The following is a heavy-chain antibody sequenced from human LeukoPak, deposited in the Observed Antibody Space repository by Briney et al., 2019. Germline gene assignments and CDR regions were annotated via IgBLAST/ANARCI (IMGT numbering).Heavy chain of an antibody. CDR1: GGSFSGYY. D-gene: IGHD3-22*01. Sequence: SETLSLTCAVYGGSFSGYYWSWIRQPPGEGLEWIGEINHSGSTNYNPSLKSRVTISVDTSKNQFSLKLSSVTAADTAVYYCARSRARPYYYDSSGYYYYYYGMDVWGQGTTVTVSS. V-gene: IGHV4-34*01. CDR2: INHSGST. J-gene: IGHJ6*02. CDR3: ARSRARPYYYDSSGYYYYYYGMDV.